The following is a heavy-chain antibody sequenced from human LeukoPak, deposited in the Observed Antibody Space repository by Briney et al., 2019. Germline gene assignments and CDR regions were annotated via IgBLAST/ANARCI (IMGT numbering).Heavy chain of an antibody. J-gene: IGHJ4*02. V-gene: IGHV3-23*01. CDR1: GFTFSSYE. CDR2: ISGSGDNT. D-gene: IGHD2-15*01. Sequence: SGGSLRLSCSASGFTFSSYEMHWVRQAPGKGLEWVSSISGSGDNTYYADSVKGRFTVSRDNSKNTLYLQMNSLRAEDTAVYYCAKTPGDCTGGTCYSFDYWGQGSLVTVSS. CDR3: AKTPGDCTGGTCYSFDY.